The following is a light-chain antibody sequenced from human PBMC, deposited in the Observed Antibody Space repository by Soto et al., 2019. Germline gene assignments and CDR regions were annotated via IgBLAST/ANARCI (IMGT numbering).Light chain of an antibody. V-gene: IGKV1-13*02. CDR1: QDIRGA. Sequence: AIQLTQSPSSLSASVGDRVTITCRASQDIRGALAWYQQKPGKAPKILIYDVSTLESGVPSRFSGSSSGTDFTLTISSLQPVDFATYYCQQFNSYPITFGQGTRLEI. J-gene: IGKJ5*01. CDR3: QQFNSYPIT. CDR2: DVS.